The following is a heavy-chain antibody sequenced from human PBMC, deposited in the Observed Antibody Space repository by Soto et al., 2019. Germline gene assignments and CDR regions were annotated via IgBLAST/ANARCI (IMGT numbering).Heavy chain of an antibody. CDR2: TYYRSKWYN. D-gene: IGHD6-19*01. CDR1: GDSVSSNSAA. V-gene: IGHV6-1*01. J-gene: IGHJ4*02. CDR3: ARTSGHFDS. Sequence: SQTLSLTCAISGDSVSSNSAAWNWIRLSPSRGLEWLGRTYYRSKWYNEYAVSVKSRIAINPDTSKNQFSLQLNSVTPEDTAVYYCARTSGHFDSWGQGTLVTVSS.